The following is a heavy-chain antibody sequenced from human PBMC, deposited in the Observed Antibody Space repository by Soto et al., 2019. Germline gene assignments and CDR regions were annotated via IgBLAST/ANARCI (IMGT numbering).Heavy chain of an antibody. J-gene: IGHJ6*02. CDR3: AIRRYCISTSCYMNYGMDV. Sequence: ASVKVSCKTSGYIFTNFGISWVRQAPGQGLEWMGWISPYNGNTNYAQKFQGRVTMTRNTSISTAYMELSSLRSEDTAVYYCAIRRYCISTSCYMNYGMDVWGQGTTVTVSS. CDR2: ISPYNGNT. V-gene: IGHV1-18*01. CDR1: GYIFTNFG. D-gene: IGHD2-2*02.